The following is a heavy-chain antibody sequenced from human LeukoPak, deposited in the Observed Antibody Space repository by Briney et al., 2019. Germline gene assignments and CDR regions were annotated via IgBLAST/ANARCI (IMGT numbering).Heavy chain of an antibody. Sequence: SETLSLTCAVYGGSFSGYYWSWIRNPPGKRLEWIGEINHSGSTNYNPSLKSRVTISVDTSKNQFSLKLSSVTAADTAVYYCARGALYYDFGSDYRTPYYFDYWGQGTLVTVSS. CDR3: ARGALYYDFGSDYRTPYYFDY. D-gene: IGHD3-3*01. J-gene: IGHJ4*02. CDR2: INHSGST. CDR1: GGSFSGYY. V-gene: IGHV4-34*01.